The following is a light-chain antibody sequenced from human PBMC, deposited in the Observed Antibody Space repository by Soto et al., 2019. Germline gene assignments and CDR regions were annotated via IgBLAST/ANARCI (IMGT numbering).Light chain of an antibody. CDR3: QQRSNWPRT. CDR2: DAS. Sequence: EIVLTQSPATLSLSPGERATLSCRASQSVSSYLAWYQQKPGQAPRLLIYDASIRATGNPARFSGSGSGTDFTLTISSLEPEDFAVFYCQQRSNWPRTFGQGTKVEIK. J-gene: IGKJ1*01. CDR1: QSVSSY. V-gene: IGKV3-11*01.